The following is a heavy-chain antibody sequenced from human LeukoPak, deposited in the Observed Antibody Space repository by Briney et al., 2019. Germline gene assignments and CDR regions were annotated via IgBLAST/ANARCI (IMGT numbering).Heavy chain of an antibody. CDR3: ARVSSSVAGGHSYYYYGIDV. CDR1: GVSISSYY. J-gene: IGHJ6*02. CDR2: IYTSGST. Sequence: KASETLSLTCTVSGVSISSYYWSWVLQPAGKGLEWIGRIYTSGSTNYNPSRKSRVTMSVDTSKNQFSLKLSSVTAADTAVYYCARVSSSVAGGHSYYYYGIDVWGQGTTVTVSS. V-gene: IGHV4-4*07. D-gene: IGHD6-19*01.